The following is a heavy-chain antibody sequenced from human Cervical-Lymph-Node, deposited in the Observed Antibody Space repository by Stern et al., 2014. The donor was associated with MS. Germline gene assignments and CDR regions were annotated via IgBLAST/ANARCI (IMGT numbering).Heavy chain of an antibody. J-gene: IGHJ4*02. CDR2: IYGLNGNT. CDR3: ARDAGGGAEVDY. Sequence: VQLVESGSEVKKPGASVTVSCKAFGYSFISFCFSWVRQAPGQGLEWMGWIYGLNGNTDYAQQFLGRVVMTTDTSTDTAYMELRSLKSDDTAVYYCARDAGGGAEVDYWGQGTLVTVSS. V-gene: IGHV1-18*01. CDR1: GYSFISFC.